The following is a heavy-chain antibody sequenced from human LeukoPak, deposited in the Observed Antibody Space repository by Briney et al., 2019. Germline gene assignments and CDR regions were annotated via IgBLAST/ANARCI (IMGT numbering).Heavy chain of an antibody. J-gene: IGHJ1*01. CDR1: GFTFSSYW. CDR2: IKQDGSEK. D-gene: IGHD6-6*01. V-gene: IGHV3-7*03. CDR3: AKGPPSSSAQYFQH. Sequence: GGSLRLSCAASGFTFSSYWMSWVRQAPGKGLEWVANIKQDGSEKYYVDSVKGRFTISRDNAKNSLYLQMNSLRAEDTAVYYCAKGPPSSSAQYFQHWGQGTLVTVSS.